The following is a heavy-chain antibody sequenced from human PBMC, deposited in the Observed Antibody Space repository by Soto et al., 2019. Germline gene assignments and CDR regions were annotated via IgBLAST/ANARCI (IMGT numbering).Heavy chain of an antibody. CDR1: GYSFTSYW. J-gene: IGHJ6*02. V-gene: IGHV5-51*01. Sequence: RGESLKISCKGSGYSFTSYWIGWVRQMPGKGLEWMGIIYPGDSDTRYSPSFQGQVTISADKSISTAYLQWSSLKASGTAMYYCARHNIGSGWYGGASTGPLKVYYYGMDVWGQGTTVTVSS. D-gene: IGHD6-19*01. CDR3: ARHNIGSGWYGGASTGPLKVYYYGMDV. CDR2: IYPGDSDT.